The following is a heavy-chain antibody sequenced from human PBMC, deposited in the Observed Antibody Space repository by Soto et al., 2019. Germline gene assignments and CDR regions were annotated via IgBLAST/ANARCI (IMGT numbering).Heavy chain of an antibody. D-gene: IGHD2-15*01. V-gene: IGHV1-69*13. CDR1: GCTFSSYA. J-gene: IGHJ5*02. CDR3: ARGYCSGGSCRKFDT. Sequence: AVKCSFKASGCTFSSYAISWVRQAPGQGLECMGGIIPIFGTANYAQKFQGRVTITADESTSTAYMEMSSLRSEDTAVYYCARGYCSGGSCRKFDTWGEGTLVTVSS. CDR2: IIPIFGTA.